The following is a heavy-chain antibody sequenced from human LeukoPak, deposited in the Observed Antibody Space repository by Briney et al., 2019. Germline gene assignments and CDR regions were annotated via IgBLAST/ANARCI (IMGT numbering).Heavy chain of an antibody. CDR2: IRYDGSNK. D-gene: IGHD6-19*01. Sequence: PGGSLRLSCAASGFTFSNSGMHWVRQAPGKGLEWVAFIRYDGSNKYYADSVKGRFTISRDNSKSTLYLQMNSLRAEDTAAYYCANSPGGSTGWFPDSWGQGTLVTVSS. J-gene: IGHJ4*02. CDR3: ANSPGGSTGWFPDS. CDR1: GFTFSNSG. V-gene: IGHV3-30*02.